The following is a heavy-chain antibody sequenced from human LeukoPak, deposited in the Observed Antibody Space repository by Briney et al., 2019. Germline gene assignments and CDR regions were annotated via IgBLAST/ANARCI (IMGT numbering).Heavy chain of an antibody. J-gene: IGHJ5*02. CDR1: GGTFSSYA. CDR2: IIPIFGTA. D-gene: IGHD3-10*01. CDR3: AIITMVRGVIITGGWFDP. Sequence: SVKVSCKASGGTFSSYAISWVRQAPGQGLEWMGGIIPIFGTANYAQKFQGRVPITADESTSTAYMELSSVRSEDTAVYYCAIITMVRGVIITGGWFDPWGQGTLVTVSS. V-gene: IGHV1-69*13.